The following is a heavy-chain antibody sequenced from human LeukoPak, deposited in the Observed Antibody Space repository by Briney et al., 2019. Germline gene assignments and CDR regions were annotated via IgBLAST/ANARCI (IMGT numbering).Heavy chain of an antibody. CDR2: ISGRSSYR. D-gene: IGHD2-15*01. Sequence: GGSLRLSCAASGFTFSSYGMNWVRQAPGKGLEWVSSISGRSSYRYYADSMKGRFTISRDNAKNSLYLQMNSLRAEDTAVYYCARATQYCSGGSCYDTWFDPWGQGTLVTVSS. J-gene: IGHJ5*02. CDR1: GFTFSSYG. CDR3: ARATQYCSGGSCYDTWFDP. V-gene: IGHV3-21*01.